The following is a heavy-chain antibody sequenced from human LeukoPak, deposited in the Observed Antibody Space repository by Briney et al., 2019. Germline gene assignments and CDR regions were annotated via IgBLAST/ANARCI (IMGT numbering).Heavy chain of an antibody. Sequence: SWVKVSCKASGGTFSSYAISWVRQAPGQGLEWMGRIIPFLGIANYAQKFQGRVTITADKSTSTAYMELSSLRSEDTAVYYCARAPSSITCFSLDYWGQGALVTVSS. D-gene: IGHD2-2*01. CDR3: ARAPSSITCFSLDY. J-gene: IGHJ4*02. CDR1: GGTFSSYA. V-gene: IGHV1-69*04. CDR2: IIPFLGIA.